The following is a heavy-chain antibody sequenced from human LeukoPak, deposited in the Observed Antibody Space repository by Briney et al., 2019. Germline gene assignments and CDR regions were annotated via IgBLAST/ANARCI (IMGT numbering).Heavy chain of an antibody. CDR1: QFTFNDYA. D-gene: IGHD1-1*01. V-gene: IGHV3-20*04. Sequence: GGSLRLSCAASQFTFNDYAMSWVRQAPGKGLEWVSGTNWHGGSTYYADSVKGRFTISRDNAKNSLYLQMNSLRAEDTAVYYCVRDLDSLAFFWGQGTLVTVSS. J-gene: IGHJ4*02. CDR3: VRDLDSLAFF. CDR2: TNWHGGST.